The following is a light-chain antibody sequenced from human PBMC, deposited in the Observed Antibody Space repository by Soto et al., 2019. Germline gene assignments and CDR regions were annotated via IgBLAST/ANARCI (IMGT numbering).Light chain of an antibody. Sequence: EIVMTQSPATLSVSPGERATLSCRASQSVSSSLAWYQQKLGQAPRLLIYGASTRATGIPARFSGSGSGTEFTLTISSLQSEDFAVYYCQQYNNWPSITFGQGTRLEIK. J-gene: IGKJ5*01. CDR3: QQYNNWPSIT. CDR2: GAS. V-gene: IGKV3-15*01. CDR1: QSVSSS.